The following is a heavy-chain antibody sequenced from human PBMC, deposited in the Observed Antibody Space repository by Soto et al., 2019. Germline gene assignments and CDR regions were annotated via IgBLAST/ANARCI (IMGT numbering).Heavy chain of an antibody. CDR1: DDSIISGNYY. J-gene: IGHJ3*02. Sequence: KPSETLSLTCTFSDDSIISGNYYWGWIRQPPGKGLEWIGSFYFSGSTYYNPSLKSRVSISVDTSKNQLSLKLNSMTATDTAVYYCARLSPAVLMNAFDMWGQGTKVTVSS. V-gene: IGHV4-39*01. CDR3: ARLSPAVLMNAFDM. CDR2: FYFSGST. D-gene: IGHD2-8*01.